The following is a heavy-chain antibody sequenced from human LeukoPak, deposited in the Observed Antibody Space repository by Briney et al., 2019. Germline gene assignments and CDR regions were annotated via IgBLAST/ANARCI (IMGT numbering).Heavy chain of an antibody. CDR3: ARPLYSGWYGDPDY. D-gene: IGHD6-19*01. V-gene: IGHV3-48*04. J-gene: IGHJ4*02. Sequence: PGGSLRLSCVASGFIFSDYSMDWVRQAPGKGLEWLSYIDTSGSTIYYADSVKGRFTISRDNAKNSLYLQMNSLRAEDTAVYYCARPLYSGWYGDPDYWGQGTLVTVSS. CDR1: GFIFSDYS. CDR2: IDTSGSTI.